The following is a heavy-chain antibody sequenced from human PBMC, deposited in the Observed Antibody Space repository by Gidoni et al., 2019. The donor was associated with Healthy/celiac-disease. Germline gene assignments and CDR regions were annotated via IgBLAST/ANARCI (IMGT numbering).Heavy chain of an antibody. J-gene: IGHJ4*02. CDR3: ASTGGKSNY. CDR1: GFTCSSYS. V-gene: IGHV3-21*01. Sequence: EVQLVESGGGLVKPGGSLRLSCAASGFTCSSYSMNWVRQAPGKGLEWVSSISSSSSYTYYADSVKGRFTISRDNAKNSLYLQMNSLRAEDTAVYYCASTGGKSNYWGQGTLVTVSS. D-gene: IGHD2-8*02. CDR2: ISSSSSYT.